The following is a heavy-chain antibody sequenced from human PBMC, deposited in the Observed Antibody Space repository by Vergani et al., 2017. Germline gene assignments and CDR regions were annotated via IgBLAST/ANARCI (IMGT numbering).Heavy chain of an antibody. CDR2: IYYSGST. D-gene: IGHD3-10*01. J-gene: IGHJ4*02. CDR1: SGSVNSYY. Sequence: QVQLQESGPGLVKPSQTLSLTCTVSSGSVNSYYWSWIRQPPGKGLEWIGYIYYSGSTNYNPSLKSRVTRSVDTSKNQFSLKLSSVTAADTAVYYCASTYGSGSYTFDYWGQGTLVTVSS. CDR3: ASTYGSGSYTFDY. V-gene: IGHV4-59*02.